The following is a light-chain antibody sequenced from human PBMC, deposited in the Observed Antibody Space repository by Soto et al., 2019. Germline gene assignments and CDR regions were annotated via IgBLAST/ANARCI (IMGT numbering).Light chain of an antibody. V-gene: IGLV4-69*01. CDR2: LNSDGSP. Sequence: QSVLTQSPSASAFPGASVKLTCPLSSGHSSYAIAWHQQQPENGPRYLMMLNSDGSPSKGDGIPDRFSGSSSGAERYLAISSLQAEDEADHYCQGCGSGLKVFGGGTKLTVL. CDR3: QGCGSGLKV. J-gene: IGLJ3*02. CDR1: SGHSSYA.